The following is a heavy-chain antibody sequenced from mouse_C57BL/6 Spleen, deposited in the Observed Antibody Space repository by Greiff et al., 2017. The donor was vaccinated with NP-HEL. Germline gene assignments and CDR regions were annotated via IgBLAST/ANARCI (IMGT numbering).Heavy chain of an antibody. CDR1: GFTFSSYA. V-gene: IGHV5-4*01. Sequence: EVQGVESGGGLVKPGGSLKLSCAASGFTFSSYAMSWVRQTPEKRLEWVATISDGGSYTYYPDNVKGRFTISRDNAKNNLYLQMSHLKSEDTAMYYCARDLTGTSYCDYWGQGTTLTVSS. CDR3: ARDLTGTSYCDY. CDR2: ISDGGSYT. J-gene: IGHJ2*01. D-gene: IGHD4-1*01.